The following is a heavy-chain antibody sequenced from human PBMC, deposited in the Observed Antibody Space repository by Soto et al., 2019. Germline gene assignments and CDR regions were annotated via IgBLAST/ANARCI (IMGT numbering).Heavy chain of an antibody. D-gene: IGHD3-3*01. CDR2: ISGSGGST. J-gene: IGHJ6*02. CDR3: ANVYDARSYYYYGMDF. V-gene: IGHV3-23*01. Sequence: PGGSLRLSCAASGFTFSSYAMSWVRQAPGKGLEWVSAISGSGGSTYYADSVKGRFTISRDNSKNTLYLQMNSLRAEDTAVYYCANVYDARSYYYYGMDFWGQGTTVTVSS. CDR1: GFTFSSYA.